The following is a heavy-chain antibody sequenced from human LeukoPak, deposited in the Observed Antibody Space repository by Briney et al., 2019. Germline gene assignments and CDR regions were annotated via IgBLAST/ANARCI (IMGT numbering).Heavy chain of an antibody. CDR3: ARYGSSWHANDY. J-gene: IGHJ4*02. D-gene: IGHD6-13*01. Sequence: PGGSLRLSCAASGFTFCAYWTHWGRQTPQGRLGRVARISSGGGSVSYADSVRGRFTISRDNAKTTMYLQMNGLRAEDTVVYFCARYGSSWHANDYWGQGTLVTVSS. V-gene: IGHV3-74*01. CDR1: GFTFCAYW. CDR2: ISSGGGSV.